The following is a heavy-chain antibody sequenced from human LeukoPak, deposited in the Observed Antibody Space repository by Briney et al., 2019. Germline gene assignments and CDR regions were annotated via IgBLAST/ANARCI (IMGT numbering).Heavy chain of an antibody. J-gene: IGHJ4*02. Sequence: GSSLRLSCAASGFTFSSYAMHWVRQAPGKGLEWVAVISYDGSNRYYADSVKGRFTISRDNSKNTLYLQMNSLRAEDTAVYYCAREVERFGEFDYWGQGTLVTVSS. CDR1: GFTFSSYA. V-gene: IGHV3-30*04. CDR3: AREVERFGEFDY. CDR2: ISYDGSNR. D-gene: IGHD3-10*01.